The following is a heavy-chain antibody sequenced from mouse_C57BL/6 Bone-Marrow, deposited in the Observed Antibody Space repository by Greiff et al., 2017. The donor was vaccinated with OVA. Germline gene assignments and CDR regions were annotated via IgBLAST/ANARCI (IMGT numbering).Heavy chain of an antibody. J-gene: IGHJ4*01. CDR1: GYTFTDYY. V-gene: IGHV1-19*01. Sequence: EVQLQQSGPVLVKPGASVKMSCKASGYTFTDYYMNWVKQSHGKSLEWIGVINPYNGGTSYNQKFKGKATLTVDKSSSTAYMELNSLTSEDSAGYYCASGNLYYYAMDYWGQGTSVTVSS. CDR3: ASGNLYYYAMDY. CDR2: INPYNGGT. D-gene: IGHD2-1*01.